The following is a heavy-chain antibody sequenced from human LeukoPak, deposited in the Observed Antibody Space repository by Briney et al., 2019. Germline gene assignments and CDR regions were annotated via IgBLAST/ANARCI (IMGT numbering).Heavy chain of an antibody. CDR2: LRGDTGDT. Sequence: ASVTVSCKTSGYMVSDYYMHWVRQAPGQGVEWMGWLRGDTGDTDSPQKFQGRVTMTSDTATNTAYMQLSRLTYDDTAMYFCARVRDNACDYWGQGTLVTVSS. D-gene: IGHD2-2*01. V-gene: IGHV1-2*02. CDR1: GYMVSDYY. J-gene: IGHJ4*02. CDR3: ARVRDNACDY.